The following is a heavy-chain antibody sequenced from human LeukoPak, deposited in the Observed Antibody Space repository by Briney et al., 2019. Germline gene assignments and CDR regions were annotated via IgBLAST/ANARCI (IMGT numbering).Heavy chain of an antibody. CDR1: GFTFSTYF. CDR2: INSDGSTT. D-gene: IGHD4-17*01. CDR3: ARGVHYGSDY. V-gene: IGHV3-74*01. J-gene: IGHJ4*02. Sequence: PGGSLRPSCAASGFTFSTYFMHWVRQAPGKGLVWVSRINSDGSTTSHADSVKGRFTISRDNAKNTLYLQMDSLRAEDTAVYFCARGVHYGSDYWGQGTLVTVSS.